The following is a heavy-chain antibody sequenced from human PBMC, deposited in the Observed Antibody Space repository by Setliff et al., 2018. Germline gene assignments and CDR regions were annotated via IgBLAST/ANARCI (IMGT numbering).Heavy chain of an antibody. Sequence: PTQTLTLTCTFSGFSLSSTGVGVGWIRQPPGKALEWLALVYWDDDKRYGPSLKSRLTITKDTSKNQVVLKMTNMDPVDTATYHCAHDGRWSTVPLEYWGQGSLVTVSS. CDR1: GFSLSSTGVG. J-gene: IGHJ4*02. D-gene: IGHD1-26*01. V-gene: IGHV2-5*05. CDR2: VYWDDDK. CDR3: AHDGRWSTVPLEY.